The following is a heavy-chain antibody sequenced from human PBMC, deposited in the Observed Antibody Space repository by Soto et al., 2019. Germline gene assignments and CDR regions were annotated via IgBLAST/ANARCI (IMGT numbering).Heavy chain of an antibody. CDR3: ARCPLADYVGDY. D-gene: IGHD4-17*01. Sequence: QVQLQQWGAGLLKPSETLSLTCAVYGGSFSGYYWSWIRQPPGKGLEWIGDINHSGSTNYNPSLKSRATTSVDTSTNQCALQLSSVTAADTAMYYCARCPLADYVGDYWGRGTLVTVSS. V-gene: IGHV4-34*01. CDR2: INHSGST. CDR1: GGSFSGYY. J-gene: IGHJ4*02.